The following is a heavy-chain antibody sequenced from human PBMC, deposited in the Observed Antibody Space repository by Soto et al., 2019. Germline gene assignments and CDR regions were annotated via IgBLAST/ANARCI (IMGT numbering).Heavy chain of an antibody. CDR1: GYTFTSYG. CDR3: ARWLPAYYDSSGYYKYFAY. CDR2: ISAYNGNT. Sequence: QVQLVQSGAEVKKPGASVKVSCKASGYTFTSYGISWVRQAPGQGLEWMGWISAYNGNTNYAQKLQGRVTMTTDTSTSTAYMELRSLRADDTAVYYCARWLPAYYDSSGYYKYFAYWGQGTLVTVSS. D-gene: IGHD3-22*01. V-gene: IGHV1-18*01. J-gene: IGHJ4*02.